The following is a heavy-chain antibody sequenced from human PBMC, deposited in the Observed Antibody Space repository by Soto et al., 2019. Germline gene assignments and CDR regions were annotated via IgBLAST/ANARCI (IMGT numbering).Heavy chain of an antibody. CDR1: GFTFSSYG. V-gene: IGHV3-33*01. Sequence: GGSLRLSCAASGFTFSSYGMHGVRQAPGKGLEWVAVIWYDGSNKYYADSVKGRFTISRDNSKNTLYLQMNSPRAEDTAVYYCAAGLWFGESATPDYYYGMDVWGQGTTVTVSS. J-gene: IGHJ6*02. D-gene: IGHD3-10*01. CDR3: AAGLWFGESATPDYYYGMDV. CDR2: IWYDGSNK.